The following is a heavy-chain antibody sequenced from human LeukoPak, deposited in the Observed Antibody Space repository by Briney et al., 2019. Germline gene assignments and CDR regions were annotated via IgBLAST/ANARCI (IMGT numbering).Heavy chain of an antibody. CDR1: GYTLPEFS. CDR3: GTGLPWEAGGGCFDP. V-gene: IGHV1-24*01. J-gene: IGHJ5*02. D-gene: IGHD5-12*01. Sequence: ASVTVSCKVSGYTLPEFSMHWVRQAPGKGLEWMGGFDPEERETINAQTLQGRVTMPEDTSTDRADMELTSLRSEDTAVYYCGTGLPWEAGGGCFDPWGQGTLVTVSS. CDR2: FDPEERET.